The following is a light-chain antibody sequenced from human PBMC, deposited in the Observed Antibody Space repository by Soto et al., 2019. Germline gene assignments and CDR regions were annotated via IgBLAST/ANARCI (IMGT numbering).Light chain of an antibody. Sequence: EIVLTQSPATQSLSPGERATLSCRASPSVGNYLAWYQQKPGQAPRLLIYDASNRAPGIPARFSGSGSGTDFTLTISSLEPEDFAVYYCQQRIDWPVTFGQGTRLEIK. J-gene: IGKJ5*01. CDR2: DAS. V-gene: IGKV3-11*01. CDR3: QQRIDWPVT. CDR1: PSVGNY.